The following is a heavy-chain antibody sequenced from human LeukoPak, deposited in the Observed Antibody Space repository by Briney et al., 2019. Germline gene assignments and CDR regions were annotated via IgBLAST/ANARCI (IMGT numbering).Heavy chain of an antibody. V-gene: IGHV3-30*18. CDR3: AKDPNGDYIGAFDN. Sequence: GRSLRLSCAASGFTFSSYGMHWVRQAPGKGLEWVAVISYDGSNKYYADSVKGRFTISRDNSKNTLYLQMNSLRAEDTAVYYCAKDPNGDYIGAFDNWGQGTMVTVSS. D-gene: IGHD4-17*01. CDR1: GFTFSSYG. J-gene: IGHJ3*02. CDR2: ISYDGSNK.